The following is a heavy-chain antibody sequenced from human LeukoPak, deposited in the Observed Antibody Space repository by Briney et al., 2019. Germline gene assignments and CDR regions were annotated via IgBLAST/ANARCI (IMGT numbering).Heavy chain of an antibody. Sequence: PSETLSPTRTISLGSVSRYLWCCICQPPGKGLQWIGYIYYSGNTNYNPSLKSRVTISVDMSKHQFSLKLSSVTAADTAVYYCARHGGITMVRGVLSAFDIWVQGTMVTVSS. D-gene: IGHD3-10*01. J-gene: IGHJ3*02. CDR1: LGSVSRYL. CDR3: ARHGGITMVRGVLSAFDI. V-gene: IGHV4-59*08. CDR2: IYYSGNT.